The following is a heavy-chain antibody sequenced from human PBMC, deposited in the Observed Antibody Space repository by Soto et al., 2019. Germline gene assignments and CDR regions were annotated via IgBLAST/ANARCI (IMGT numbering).Heavy chain of an antibody. Sequence: GGSLRLSXAASGFTFSSYEMNWVRQAPGKGLEWVSYISSSGSTIYYADSVKGRFTISRDNAKNSLYLQMNSLRAEDTAVYYCARSNTYYYDSSGYYRYYYYYYGMDVWGQGTTVTVSS. CDR2: ISSSGSTI. D-gene: IGHD3-22*01. CDR3: ARSNTYYYDSSGYYRYYYYYYGMDV. CDR1: GFTFSSYE. V-gene: IGHV3-48*03. J-gene: IGHJ6*02.